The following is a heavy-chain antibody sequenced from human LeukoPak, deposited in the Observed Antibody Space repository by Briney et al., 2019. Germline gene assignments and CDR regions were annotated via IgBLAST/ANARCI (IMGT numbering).Heavy chain of an antibody. CDR2: ISGSGGST. V-gene: IGHV3-23*01. CDR1: GFTFSSYA. CDR3: AKDLGTAMVTFDY. D-gene: IGHD5-18*01. J-gene: IGHJ4*02. Sequence: GGSLRLSCAASGFTFSSYAMSWDRQASGKGLEWVSAISGSGGSTYYADSVKGRFTISRDNSKNTLYLQMNSLRAEDTAVYYCAKDLGTAMVTFDYWGQGTLVTVSS.